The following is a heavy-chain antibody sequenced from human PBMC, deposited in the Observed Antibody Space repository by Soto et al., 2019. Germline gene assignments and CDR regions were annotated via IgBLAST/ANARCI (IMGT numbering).Heavy chain of an antibody. D-gene: IGHD6-13*01. J-gene: IGHJ4*02. CDR2: IIPIFGTA. Sequence: SVKVSCKASGGTFSSYAISWVRQAPGQGLEWMGGIIPIFGTANYAQKFQGRVTITADESTSTAYMELSSLRSEDTAVYYCARVFTSPAIDSSSWYWFDYWGQGTLVTVSS. CDR3: ARVFTSPAIDSSSWYWFDY. V-gene: IGHV1-69*13. CDR1: GGTFSSYA.